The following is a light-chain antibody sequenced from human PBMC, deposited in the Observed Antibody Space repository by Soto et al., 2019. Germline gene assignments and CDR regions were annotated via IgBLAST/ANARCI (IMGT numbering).Light chain of an antibody. CDR3: QQRSYPIT. V-gene: IGKV3-11*01. J-gene: IGKJ5*01. Sequence: IVLTQSPGTRALSPGGGGQRSCRASQSVSSSVAWYQQKPGQAPRLLIYDASHRATGIPVRFSGSGSESDFTLTISSLEPEDFAVYYCQQRSYPITFGQGTRLEIK. CDR1: QSVSSS. CDR2: DAS.